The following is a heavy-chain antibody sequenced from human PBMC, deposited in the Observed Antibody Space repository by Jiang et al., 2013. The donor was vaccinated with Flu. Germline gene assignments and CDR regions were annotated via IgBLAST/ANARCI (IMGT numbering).Heavy chain of an antibody. Sequence: GSGLVKPSETLSLTCTVSGGSISSNTYYWGWIRQSPGKGLEWIGSVYYSGITYYNPSLKSRVTISVDMSKNQFSLRLSSVTAADTAVYYCARHEDVYSSGWYRSPPYYFDYWGQGTVVTVSS. V-gene: IGHV4-39*01. CDR2: VYYSGIT. CDR1: GGSISSNTYY. CDR3: ARHEDVYSSGWYRSPPYYFDY. J-gene: IGHJ4*02. D-gene: IGHD6-19*01.